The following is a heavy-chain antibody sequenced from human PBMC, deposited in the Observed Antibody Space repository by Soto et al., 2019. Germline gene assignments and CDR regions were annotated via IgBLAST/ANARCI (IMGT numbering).Heavy chain of an antibody. D-gene: IGHD6-19*01. CDR3: AKEASGKSSGWYPFDY. CDR1: GFTFSSYG. V-gene: IGHV3-30*18. Sequence: GGSLRLSCAASGFTFSSYGMHWVRQAPGKGLEWVAVISYDGSNKYYADSVKGRFTISRDNSKNTLYRQMNSLRAEDRAVYYCAKEASGKSSGWYPFDYWGQGTLVTVSS. CDR2: ISYDGSNK. J-gene: IGHJ4*02.